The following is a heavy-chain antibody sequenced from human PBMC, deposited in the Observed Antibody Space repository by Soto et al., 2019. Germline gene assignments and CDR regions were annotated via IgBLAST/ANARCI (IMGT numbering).Heavy chain of an antibody. V-gene: IGHV1-3*01. Sequence: ASVKVSCKASGYTFTSYAMHWVRQAPGQRLEWMGWINAGNGSTKYSQKYQGRVTITRDTSASTAYMELSSLRSEDTAVYYCARVATILIAVAGPYFDYWGQGTLVTVSS. CDR1: GYTFTSYA. D-gene: IGHD6-19*01. CDR2: INAGNGST. CDR3: ARVATILIAVAGPYFDY. J-gene: IGHJ4*02.